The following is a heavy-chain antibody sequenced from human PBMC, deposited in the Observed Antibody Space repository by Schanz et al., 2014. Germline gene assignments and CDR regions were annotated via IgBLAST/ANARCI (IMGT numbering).Heavy chain of an antibody. CDR3: GRGGGAYPQKYGMDV. J-gene: IGHJ6*02. D-gene: IGHD3-16*01. Sequence: QVHLMQSGAEAKKPGASVKVSCKAFGYSFTTYFIHWVRLAPGQGFEWRGLISPSGGSTSYAQKFQGRVSMTRDTSKRTVFMELSGLTSEDTAVYYCGRGGGAYPQKYGMDVWGQGTTVTVSS. V-gene: IGHV1-46*01. CDR1: GYSFTTYF. CDR2: ISPSGGST.